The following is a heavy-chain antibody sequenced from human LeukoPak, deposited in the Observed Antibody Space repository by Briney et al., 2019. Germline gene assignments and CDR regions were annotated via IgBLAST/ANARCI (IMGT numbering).Heavy chain of an antibody. Sequence: SETLSLTCAVSGYSISSGYYWGWIRQPPGMGLDWLGSIHHSGSTYYNASLKSRVTISVDTSKNQSSLKLNSVTAADTAVYYCARASGYSYGWNWFDPWGQGTLVTVSS. CDR3: ARASGYSYGWNWFDP. CDR1: GYSISSGYY. V-gene: IGHV4-38-2*01. D-gene: IGHD5-18*01. J-gene: IGHJ5*02. CDR2: IHHSGST.